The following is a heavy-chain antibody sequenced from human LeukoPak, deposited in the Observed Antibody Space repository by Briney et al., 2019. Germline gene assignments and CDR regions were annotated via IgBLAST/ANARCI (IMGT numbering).Heavy chain of an antibody. V-gene: IGHV1-69*13. Sequence: SVKVSCKASGGTFSSYAISWVRQAPGQGLEWMGGIIPFFGTANFAQKFQGRVTITADESTSTAYIELSSLRSEDTAVYYCALLDTAMVPIAEYFHHWGQGTLVTVSS. D-gene: IGHD5-18*01. CDR2: IIPFFGTA. CDR3: ALLDTAMVPIAEYFHH. CDR1: GGTFSSYA. J-gene: IGHJ1*01.